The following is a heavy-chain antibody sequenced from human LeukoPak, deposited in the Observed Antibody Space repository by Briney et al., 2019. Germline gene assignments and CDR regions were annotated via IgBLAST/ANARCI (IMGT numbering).Heavy chain of an antibody. Sequence: ASVKVSCKXSGYTFTSYDINWVRQATGQGLEWMGRMNPNSGNTGYAQKFRGRVTITRNTSISTAYMELSSLRSEDTAVYYCAGLAYCSSTSCYGFDPWGQGTLVTVSS. V-gene: IGHV1-8*03. CDR1: GYTFTSYD. J-gene: IGHJ5*02. CDR3: AGLAYCSSTSCYGFDP. CDR2: MNPNSGNT. D-gene: IGHD2-2*01.